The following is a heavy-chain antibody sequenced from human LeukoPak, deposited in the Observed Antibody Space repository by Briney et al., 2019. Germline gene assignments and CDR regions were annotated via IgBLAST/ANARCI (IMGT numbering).Heavy chain of an antibody. CDR1: GGSFSGYY. CDR3: ARGLEGYSSFDY. D-gene: IGHD5-18*01. Sequence: SETLSLTCAVYGGSFSGYYWSWIRQPPGKGLEWIGEINHSGSTNYNPSLKSRVTISVDTSKNQFSLKLSSVTAADTAVYYCARGLEGYSSFDYWGQGTLVTVSS. V-gene: IGHV4-34*01. J-gene: IGHJ4*02. CDR2: INHSGST.